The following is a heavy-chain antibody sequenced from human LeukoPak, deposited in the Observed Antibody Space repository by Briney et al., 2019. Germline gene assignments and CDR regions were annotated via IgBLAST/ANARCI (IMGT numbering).Heavy chain of an antibody. J-gene: IGHJ4*02. V-gene: IGHV4-30-2*01. D-gene: IGHD1-7*01. CDR2: IYHSGST. CDR1: GGSISSGGYY. Sequence: SETLSLTCTVSGGSISSGGYYWSWIRQPPGKGLEWIGYIYHSGSTYYNPSLKSRVTISVDRSKNQFSLKLSSVTAADTAVYYCAREGGITGTTSLGHFDYWGQGTLVTVSS. CDR3: AREGGITGTTSLGHFDY.